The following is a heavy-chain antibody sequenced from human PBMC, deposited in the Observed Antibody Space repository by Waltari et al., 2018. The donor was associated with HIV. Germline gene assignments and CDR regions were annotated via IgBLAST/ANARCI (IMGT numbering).Heavy chain of an antibody. CDR3: AREYFYESSGYYYRSTFDY. J-gene: IGHJ4*02. CDR1: GSTLSRHW. CDR2: IKPDGSET. D-gene: IGHD3-22*01. Sequence: EVQLVESAGGVVQPGESLRPSCAASGSTLSRHWLRWVRQAPGKGLEWVANIKPDGSETYYVDSVKGRFTISRDNAKTSLYLQMNSLRAEDTAVYFCAREYFYESSGYYYRSTFDYWGQGTLVTVSS. V-gene: IGHV3-7*01.